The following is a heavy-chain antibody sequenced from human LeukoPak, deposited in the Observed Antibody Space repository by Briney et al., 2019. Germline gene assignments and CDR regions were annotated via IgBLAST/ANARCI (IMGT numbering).Heavy chain of an antibody. CDR1: GYTFTNYG. J-gene: IGHJ2*01. CDR2: ISAYNGDT. D-gene: IGHD6-19*01. V-gene: IGHV1-18*01. CDR3: ARLGYSSLRYFDL. Sequence: VSVKVSCKASGYTFTNYGITWVRQAPGQGLEWMGWISAYNGDTNYAQKLQGRVTMTTDTSTSTAYMELRSLRSDDTAVYYCARLGYSSLRYFDLWGRGTLVTVSS.